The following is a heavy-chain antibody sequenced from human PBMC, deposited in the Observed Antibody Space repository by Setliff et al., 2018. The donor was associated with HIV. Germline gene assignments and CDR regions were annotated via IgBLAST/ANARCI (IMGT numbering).Heavy chain of an antibody. J-gene: IGHJ4*02. CDR1: GGSFSDYY. V-gene: IGHV4-34*01. Sequence: PSETLSLTCAVYGGSFSDYYWTWIRQSPGKGLEWIGEINHRGSTNYNPSLKSRVTVSVDTSKNQFSLKLGSVTAADTAVYYCARDYYDSSGYIFFPGLPDHWGQGTLVTVSS. CDR3: ARDYYDSSGYIFFPGLPDH. D-gene: IGHD3-22*01. CDR2: INHRGST.